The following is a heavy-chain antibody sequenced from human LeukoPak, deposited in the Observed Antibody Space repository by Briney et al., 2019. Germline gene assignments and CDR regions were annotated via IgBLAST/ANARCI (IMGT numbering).Heavy chain of an antibody. CDR3: ARDIAEQSRLPEDKYYYYMDV. CDR1: GFTFSDYY. J-gene: IGHJ6*03. CDR2: ISSSGSTI. Sequence: PGGSLRLSCAASGFTFSDYYMSWIRQAPGKGLEWVSYISSSGSTIYYADSVKGRFTISRDNAKNSLYLQMNSLRAEDTAVYHCARDIAEQSRLPEDKYYYYMDVWGKGTTVTISS. V-gene: IGHV3-11*01. D-gene: IGHD6-13*01.